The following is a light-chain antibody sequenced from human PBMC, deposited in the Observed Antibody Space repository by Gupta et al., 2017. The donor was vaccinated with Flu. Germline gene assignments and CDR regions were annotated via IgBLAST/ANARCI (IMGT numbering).Light chain of an antibody. CDR1: QDISNY. Sequence: DIQLTQSPSFLSASVGDRVTITCQASQDISNYLNWYQQKPGKAPKLLIYDASNLETGVPSRFSGSGSGTDFTFTISSLQPEDIATYYCQQYDNLPPLAFGQGTKVEIK. V-gene: IGKV1-33*01. CDR2: DAS. J-gene: IGKJ1*01. CDR3: QQYDNLPPLA.